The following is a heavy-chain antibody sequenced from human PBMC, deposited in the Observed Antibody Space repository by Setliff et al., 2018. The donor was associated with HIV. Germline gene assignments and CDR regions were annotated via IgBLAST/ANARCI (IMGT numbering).Heavy chain of an antibody. D-gene: IGHD3-16*01. CDR1: GYTFTSYG. V-gene: IGHV1-18*01. CDR2: INTNSGHT. J-gene: IGHJ6*04. CDR3: ARDWDYVMDV. Sequence: ASVKVSCKASGYTFTSYGITWVRQAPGQGLEWMGWINTNSGHTDYAQKLQDRVTITADTSSTTAYMELSSLRSDDTAVYYCARDWDYVMDVWGKGTTVTVSS.